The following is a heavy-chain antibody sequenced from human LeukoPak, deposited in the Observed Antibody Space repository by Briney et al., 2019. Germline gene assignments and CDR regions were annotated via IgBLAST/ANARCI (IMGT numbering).Heavy chain of an antibody. V-gene: IGHV4-34*01. Sequence: NPSETLSLTCAVYGGSFSGYYWTWIRQPPGKGLEFLGEINDSGTTKYNPSFRNRVTKSIDTSLKQFSLRLKSVSAADTAVYYCARQPQTVTTFYFYYYYMDVWGKGTTVTVSS. CDR2: INDSGTT. D-gene: IGHD4-11*01. CDR3: ARQPQTVTTFYFYYYYMDV. J-gene: IGHJ6*03. CDR1: GGSFSGYY.